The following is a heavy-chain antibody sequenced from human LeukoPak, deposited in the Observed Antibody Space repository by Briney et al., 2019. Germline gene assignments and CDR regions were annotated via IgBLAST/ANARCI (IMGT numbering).Heavy chain of an antibody. V-gene: IGHV3-30-3*01. D-gene: IGHD3-22*01. CDR2: ISYDGSNK. CDR1: GFTFSSYA. CDR3: ARDLDDSSGYYVDY. Sequence: PGGSLRLSCAASGFTFSSYAMHWVRQAPGKGLEWVAVISYDGSNKYYADSVKGRFTISRDNSKNTLYLQMNSLRAEDTAVYYCARDLDDSSGYYVDYWGQGTLVTVSS. J-gene: IGHJ4*02.